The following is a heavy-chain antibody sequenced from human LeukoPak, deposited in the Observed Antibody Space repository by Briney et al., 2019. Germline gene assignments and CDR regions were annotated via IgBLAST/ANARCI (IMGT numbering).Heavy chain of an antibody. CDR3: ARDQGYCTSASCRGDAFDV. V-gene: IGHV3-7*01. J-gene: IGHJ3*01. CDR2: IKQDGSEK. Sequence: GGSLRLSCAASGFTFSNYWMSWVRQAPGKGLEWVAKIKQDGSEKYYVDSVKGRFTISRDNAKNSLSLQMNSLRAEDTAVYYCARDQGYCTSASCRGDAFDVWGQGSMISVSS. CDR1: GFTFSNYW. D-gene: IGHD2-2*01.